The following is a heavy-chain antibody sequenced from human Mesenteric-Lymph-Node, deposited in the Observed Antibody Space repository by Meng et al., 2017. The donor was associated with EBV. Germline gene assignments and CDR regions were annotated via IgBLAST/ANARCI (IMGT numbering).Heavy chain of an antibody. V-gene: IGHV4-61*01. CDR2: IYYSGTT. CDR1: GGSDNSGTYY. Sequence: QVHVQESGHGPVKPSETLSLTCTVSGGSDNSGTYYWSWIRQPPGKGLEWIGYIYYSGTTNYNPSPKGRVTISLDTSKNQFSLKLSSVTAADTAVYYCVRGAAIGPRYFDYWGQGTLVTVSS. D-gene: IGHD2-2*02. J-gene: IGHJ4*02. CDR3: VRGAAIGPRYFDY.